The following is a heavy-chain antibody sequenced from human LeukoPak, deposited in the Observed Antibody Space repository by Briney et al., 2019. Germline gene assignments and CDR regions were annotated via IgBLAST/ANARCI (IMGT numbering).Heavy chain of an antibody. D-gene: IGHD5-18*01. J-gene: IGHJ6*03. CDR2: INTNTGNP. CDR3: ARDLVVGGPWIQLGYDYYYYMDV. V-gene: IGHV7-4-1*02. Sequence: ASVKVSCKASGYTFTKYAMNWVRQAPGQGLEWMGWINTNTGNPTYAQGFTGRFVFSLDTSVSTAYLQISSLKAEDTAVYYCARDLVVGGPWIQLGYDYYYYMDVWGKGTTVTVSS. CDR1: GYTFTKYA.